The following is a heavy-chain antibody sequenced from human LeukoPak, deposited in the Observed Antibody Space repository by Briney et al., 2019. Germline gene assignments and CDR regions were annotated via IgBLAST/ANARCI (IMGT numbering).Heavy chain of an antibody. CDR3: ARVLGSYNRIEYYYDSSGNRDY. D-gene: IGHD3-22*01. V-gene: IGHV4-34*01. CDR1: GGSFSGYY. J-gene: IGHJ4*02. CDR2: INHSGST. Sequence: SETLSLTCAVYGGSFSGYYWSWIRQPPGKGLEWIGEINHSGSTNYNPSLKSRVTISVDTSKNQFSLKLSSVTAADTAVYYCARVLGSYNRIEYYYDSSGNRDYWGQGTLVTVSS.